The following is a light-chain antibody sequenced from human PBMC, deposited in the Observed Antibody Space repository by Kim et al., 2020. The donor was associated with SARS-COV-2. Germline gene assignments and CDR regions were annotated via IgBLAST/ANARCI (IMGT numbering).Light chain of an antibody. CDR2: YNS. V-gene: IGLV3-21*04. CDR1: NIGSKS. CDR3: QVWHSNSDHYG. Sequence: SYELTQPPSVSVAPGKTARITCGGNNIGSKSVYWYQQKPGQAPVLVIYYNSDRPSGIPERFSGSNSGNTATLTISRVEAGDEADYYCQVWHSNSDHYGFG. J-gene: IGLJ1*01.